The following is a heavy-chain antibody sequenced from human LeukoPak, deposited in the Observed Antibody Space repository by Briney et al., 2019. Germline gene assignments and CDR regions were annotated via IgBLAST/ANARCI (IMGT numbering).Heavy chain of an antibody. Sequence: HPGGSLRLSCAAPGFTFSNYGMHWVRQAPGKGLEWVALIWYDGSNKYYTDSVKGRLTISRDNSKDTLFLQMNGLRAEDTAVYYCAREGPRGNSQFDYWGQGTLVTVSS. D-gene: IGHD2/OR15-2a*01. CDR1: GFTFSNYG. J-gene: IGHJ4*02. CDR3: AREGPRGNSQFDY. V-gene: IGHV3-33*01. CDR2: IWYDGSNK.